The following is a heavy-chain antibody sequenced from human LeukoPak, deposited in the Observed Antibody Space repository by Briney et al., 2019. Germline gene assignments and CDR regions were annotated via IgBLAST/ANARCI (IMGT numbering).Heavy chain of an antibody. CDR3: VGVCSSASCYNNY. Sequence: ASVKVSCKASGYTFTGYYMHWVRQAPGQGLEWMGWINPNSGGTNYAQKFQGRVTMTTDTSTSTGYMELRSLRSDDTAVYYCVGVCSSASCYNNYWGQGTLVTVSS. V-gene: IGHV1-2*02. D-gene: IGHD2-2*02. CDR1: GYTFTGYY. J-gene: IGHJ4*02. CDR2: INPNSGGT.